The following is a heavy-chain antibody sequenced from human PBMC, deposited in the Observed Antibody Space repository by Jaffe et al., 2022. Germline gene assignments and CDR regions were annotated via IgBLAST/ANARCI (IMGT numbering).Heavy chain of an antibody. J-gene: IGHJ3*02. Sequence: QVTLRESGPALVKPTQTLTLTCTFSGFSLSTSGMCVSWVRQPPGKALEWLALIDWDDDKYYSTSLKTRLTISKDTSKNQVVLTMTNMDPVDTATYYCARIRNYYGSGVGAFDIWGQGTMVTVSS. CDR1: GFSLSTSGMC. V-gene: IGHV2-70*20. D-gene: IGHD3-10*01. CDR3: ARIRNYYGSGVGAFDI. CDR2: IDWDDDK.